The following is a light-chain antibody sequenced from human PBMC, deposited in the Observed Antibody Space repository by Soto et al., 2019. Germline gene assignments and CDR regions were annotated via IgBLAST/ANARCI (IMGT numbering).Light chain of an antibody. Sequence: DIQMTQSPSSLSASVGDRVAITCRANQGIRNYLAWYQQRPGKVPTLLIYAASTLQSGVPSRFSGSGSGTHFTLTISSLQPEDVASYYCQKYNSAPLTFDQGTRLEIK. V-gene: IGKV1-27*01. CDR3: QKYNSAPLT. CDR2: AAS. J-gene: IGKJ5*01. CDR1: QGIRNY.